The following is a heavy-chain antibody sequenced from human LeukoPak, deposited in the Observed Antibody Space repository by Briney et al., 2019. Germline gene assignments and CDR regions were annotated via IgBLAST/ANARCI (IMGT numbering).Heavy chain of an antibody. Sequence: ASVTVSCKTSGYTFTGFFMHWVRQAPGQGLEWMGWINPNSGGTTYAQKFQGRVTMTRDTSIRTAYMELNRLTSDDTAVYYCTRDTPGYSSEFDYWGQGTLVTVSS. CDR3: TRDTPGYSSEFDY. CDR2: INPNSGGT. J-gene: IGHJ4*02. V-gene: IGHV1-2*02. D-gene: IGHD6-25*01. CDR1: GYTFTGFF.